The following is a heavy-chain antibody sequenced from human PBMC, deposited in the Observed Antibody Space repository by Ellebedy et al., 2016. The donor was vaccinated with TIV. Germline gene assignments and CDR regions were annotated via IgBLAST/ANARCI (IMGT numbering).Heavy chain of an antibody. Sequence: PGGSLRLSCTVSGGSVRGYYWPWVRQPPGKGLEWIGNVDYSGSTNYNPSFMSRVSISIDRSKNQFSLRLTSGTAADTALYYCARDGVDGMDVWGQGITV. CDR1: GGSVRGYY. V-gene: IGHV4-59*02. J-gene: IGHJ6*02. D-gene: IGHD2-15*01. CDR2: VDYSGST. CDR3: ARDGVDGMDV.